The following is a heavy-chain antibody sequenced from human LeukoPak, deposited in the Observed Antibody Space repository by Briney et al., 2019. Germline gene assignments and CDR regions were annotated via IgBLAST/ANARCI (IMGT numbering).Heavy chain of an antibody. CDR3: AREEVTTVTTTGVDAFDI. Sequence: SETLSLTCTVSGGSISSSSYYWGWIRQPPGKGLEWIGSIYYSGSTNYNPSLKSRVTISVDTSKNQFSLKLSSVTAADTAVYYCAREEVTTVTTTGVDAFDIWGQGTMVTVSS. CDR2: IYYSGST. J-gene: IGHJ3*02. CDR1: GGSISSSSYY. D-gene: IGHD4-11*01. V-gene: IGHV4-39*07.